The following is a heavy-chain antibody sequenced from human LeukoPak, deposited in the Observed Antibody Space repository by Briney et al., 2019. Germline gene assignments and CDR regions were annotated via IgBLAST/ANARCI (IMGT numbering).Heavy chain of an antibody. CDR1: GFTFSSYS. V-gene: IGHV3-21*01. J-gene: IGHJ4*02. D-gene: IGHD1-26*01. CDR2: ISSSSSYI. Sequence: GGSLRPSCAASGFTFSSYSMNWVRQAPGKGLEWVSSISSSSSYIYYADSVKGRFTISRDNAKNSLYLQMNSLRAEDTAVYYCARDRPSIVGATHFDYWGQGTLVTVSS. CDR3: ARDRPSIVGATHFDY.